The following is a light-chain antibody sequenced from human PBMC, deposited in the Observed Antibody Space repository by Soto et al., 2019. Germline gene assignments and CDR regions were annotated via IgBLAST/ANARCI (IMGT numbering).Light chain of an antibody. V-gene: IGLV2-14*03. Sequence: QSVLTQPASVSGSPGQSITISCTGTSSDVGGYNYVSWFQQHPGKAPKLKIYEVSNRPSGVSNRFSGSKSGNTASLTISGLQAEDEADYYCTSYTIKTTYVFGTGTKVTVL. CDR3: TSYTIKTTYV. CDR1: SSDVGGYNY. CDR2: EVS. J-gene: IGLJ1*01.